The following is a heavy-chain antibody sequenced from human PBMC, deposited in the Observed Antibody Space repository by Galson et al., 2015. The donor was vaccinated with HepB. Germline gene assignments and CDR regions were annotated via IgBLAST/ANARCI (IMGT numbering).Heavy chain of an antibody. D-gene: IGHD1-26*01. CDR1: GYTFDTYG. V-gene: IGHV1-18*01. CDR2: IRVSNGNT. Sequence: SVKVSCKAVGYTFDTYGITWVRQAPGQGLEWMGWIRVSNGNTTYAQKFQDRVTMTADRGTRTAYMEATSLRSEDTAVCYCARDDLIVGANPDYWGQGTLVIVSS. CDR3: ARDDLIVGANPDY. J-gene: IGHJ4*02.